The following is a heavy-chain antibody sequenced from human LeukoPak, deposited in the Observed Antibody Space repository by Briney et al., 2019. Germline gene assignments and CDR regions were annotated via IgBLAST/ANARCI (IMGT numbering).Heavy chain of an antibody. CDR1: AFTFSYYW. D-gene: IGHD3-22*01. CDR3: AKGPPNRFTMIVVID. V-gene: IGHV3-74*01. Sequence: GGSLRLSCVPSAFTFSYYWMHRVRQAPGKGLVWVSRVNSDGSITNYADAVKGRFSISRDNAKNTLYMEMHSLRAEDTAVYFCAKGPPNRFTMIVVIDWGQGSLVIVSS. CDR2: VNSDGSIT. J-gene: IGHJ4*02.